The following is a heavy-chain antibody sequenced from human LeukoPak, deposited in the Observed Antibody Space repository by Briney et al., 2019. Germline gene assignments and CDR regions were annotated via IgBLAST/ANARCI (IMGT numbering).Heavy chain of an antibody. J-gene: IGHJ5*02. D-gene: IGHD3-10*01. CDR1: GFTFSSYA. Sequence: GGSLRLSCAASGFTFSSYAMSWVRQAPGKGLEWVSAISGSGGSTYYADSVKGRFTTSRDNSKNTLYLQMNSLRAEDTAVYYCAKGRLGITMVRGVIFWFDPWGQGTLVTVSS. V-gene: IGHV3-23*01. CDR2: ISGSGGST. CDR3: AKGRLGITMVRGVIFWFDP.